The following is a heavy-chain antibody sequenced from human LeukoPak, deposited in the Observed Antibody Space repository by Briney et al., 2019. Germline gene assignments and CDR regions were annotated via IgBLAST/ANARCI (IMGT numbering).Heavy chain of an antibody. Sequence: KPSETLSLTCTVSDGSISSYYWNWFRQPPGKGLEWIGHIYYTGTTHYNPSLKSRVSISIDTSKNRFSLKLRSVTAVDTAVYYCARWGHFDTSGYFVADYWGQGTLITVSS. D-gene: IGHD3-22*01. CDR2: IYYTGTT. J-gene: IGHJ4*02. CDR1: DGSISSYY. CDR3: ARWGHFDTSGYFVADY. V-gene: IGHV4-59*01.